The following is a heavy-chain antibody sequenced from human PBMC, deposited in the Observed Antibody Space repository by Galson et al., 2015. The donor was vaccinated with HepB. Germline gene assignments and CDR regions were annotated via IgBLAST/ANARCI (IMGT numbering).Heavy chain of an antibody. CDR3: ASLVGTGYYKGNFDY. CDR1: GSTFSSYA. Sequence: SLRLSCAASGSTFSSYAMHWVRQAPGKGLEWVAVISYDGSNKYCADSVKGRFTISRDNSKNTLYLQMNSLRAEDTAVYYCASLVGTGYYKGNFDYWGQGTLVTVSS. D-gene: IGHD3-9*01. V-gene: IGHV3-30*04. CDR2: ISYDGSNK. J-gene: IGHJ4*02.